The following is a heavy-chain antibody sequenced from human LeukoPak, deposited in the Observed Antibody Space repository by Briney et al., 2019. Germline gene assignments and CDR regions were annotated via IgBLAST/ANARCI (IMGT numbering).Heavy chain of an antibody. D-gene: IGHD2-2*01. CDR2: IYHSGST. J-gene: IGHJ4*02. CDR3: ARVIRGYCSSTSCSPYFDY. CDR1: GGSISSSNW. Sequence: SGTLSLTCAVSGGSISSSNWWSWVRQPPGKGLEWIGEIYHSGSTNYNPSLKSRVTISVDKSKNQFSLKLSSVTAADTAVYYCARVIRGYCSSTSCSPYFDYWGQGTLVTVSS. V-gene: IGHV4-4*02.